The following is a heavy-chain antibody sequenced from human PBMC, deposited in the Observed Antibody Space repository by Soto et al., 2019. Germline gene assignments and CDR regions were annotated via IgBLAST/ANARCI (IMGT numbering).Heavy chain of an antibody. CDR1: GYTFTSYG. CDR3: ARIAAAGTRLNGYFDL. D-gene: IGHD6-13*01. J-gene: IGHJ2*01. Sequence: QVQLVQSGAEVKKPGASVKVSCKASGYTFTSYGISWVRQAPGQGLEWMGWISAYNGNTNYAQKLQGRVTMTTDTSTSTADIELRSLRSDYSAVYCSARIAAAGTRLNGYFDLGGRGTLCNVAS. CDR2: ISAYNGNT. V-gene: IGHV1-18*01.